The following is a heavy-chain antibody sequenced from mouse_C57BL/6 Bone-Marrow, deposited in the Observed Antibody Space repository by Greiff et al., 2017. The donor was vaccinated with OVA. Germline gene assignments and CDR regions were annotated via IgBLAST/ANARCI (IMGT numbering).Heavy chain of an antibody. J-gene: IGHJ4*01. CDR2: IRNKANGYTT. V-gene: IGHV7-3*01. CDR3: ARSHYYGSSDVHAMDY. Sequence: EVKLMESGGGLVQPGGSLSLSCAASGFTFTDYYMSWVRQPPGKALEWLGFIRNKANGYTTEYSAPVKGRFTISRDNSQSILYLQMNALRAEDSATYYCARSHYYGSSDVHAMDYWGQGTSVTVSS. CDR1: GFTFTDYY. D-gene: IGHD1-1*01.